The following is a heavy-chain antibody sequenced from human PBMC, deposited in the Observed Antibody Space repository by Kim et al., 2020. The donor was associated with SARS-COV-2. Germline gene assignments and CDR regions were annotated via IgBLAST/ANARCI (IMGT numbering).Heavy chain of an antibody. CDR3: ARDLMAGGY. V-gene: IGHV3-11*05. J-gene: IGHJ4*02. Sequence: SYTNYADYVKGRFTISRDNAKNSLYLQMNSLRAEDTAVYYCARDLMAGGYWGQGTLVTVSS. D-gene: IGHD3-16*01. CDR2: SYT.